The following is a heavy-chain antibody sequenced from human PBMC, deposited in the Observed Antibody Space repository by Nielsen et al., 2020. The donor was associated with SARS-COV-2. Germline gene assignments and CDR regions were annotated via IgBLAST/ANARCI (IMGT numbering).Heavy chain of an antibody. CDR2: INWNGGST. V-gene: IGHV3-20*01. D-gene: IGHD4-17*01. J-gene: IGHJ2*01. CDR1: GFTFDDYG. Sequence: GESLKISCAASGFTFDDYGMSWVRQAPGKGLEWVSGINWNGGSTGYADSVKGRFTISRDNAKNSLYLQMNSLRAEDTALYHCARALDYGDYNSYWYFDLWGRGTLVTVSS. CDR3: ARALDYGDYNSYWYFDL.